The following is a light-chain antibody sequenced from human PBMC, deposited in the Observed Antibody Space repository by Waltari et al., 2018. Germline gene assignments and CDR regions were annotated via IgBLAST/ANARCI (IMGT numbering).Light chain of an antibody. CDR1: NIGSKS. Sequence: SYVLTQPPSVSVAPGQTARITCGGNNIGSKSVHWYQQKPGKAPVLVVYDDSDRPSGIPGRCSGSNSGNTATLTISRVEAGDEADYYCQVWDRSSDHFYVFGTGTKVTVL. J-gene: IGLJ1*01. V-gene: IGLV3-21*02. CDR3: QVWDRSSDHFYV. CDR2: DDS.